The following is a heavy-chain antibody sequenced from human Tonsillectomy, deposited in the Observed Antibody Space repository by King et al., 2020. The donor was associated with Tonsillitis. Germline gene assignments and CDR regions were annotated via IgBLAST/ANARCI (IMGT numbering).Heavy chain of an antibody. Sequence: QLQESGPGLVKPSQTLSLTCTVSGGSISSGDYFWTWIRQPPGKGLEWIGYIYYSGTTYYNPSLKSRVTISVDTSENQFSLKLRSVTAADTAVYYCARGRYFSGISNNWGQGTLGTVSP. CDR1: GGSISSGDYF. D-gene: IGHD1-1*01. CDR2: IYYSGTT. V-gene: IGHV4-30-4*01. J-gene: IGHJ4*02. CDR3: ARGRYFSGISNN.